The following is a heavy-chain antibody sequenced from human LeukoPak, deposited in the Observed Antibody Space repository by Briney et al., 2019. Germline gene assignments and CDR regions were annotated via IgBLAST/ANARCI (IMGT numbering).Heavy chain of an antibody. Sequence: PSETLSLTCSVSGYSISSGYYWGWIRQPPGKGLEWIGSIYHSGSTYYNPSLKSRVTISLDTSKNQFSLKVSSVTAADTAVCYCARQDGYNGGFDIWGQGTRVTVSS. CDR2: IYHSGST. J-gene: IGHJ3*02. D-gene: IGHD5-24*01. CDR3: ARQDGYNGGFDI. CDR1: GYSISSGYY. V-gene: IGHV4-38-2*01.